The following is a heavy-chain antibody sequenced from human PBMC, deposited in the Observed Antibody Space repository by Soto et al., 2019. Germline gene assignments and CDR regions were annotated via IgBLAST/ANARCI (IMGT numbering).Heavy chain of an antibody. CDR3: SSGIQRWLRRINNGYSG. D-gene: IGHD5-12*01. Sequence: QVQLVQSGAEVKKPESSVKVSCKAPGGTFSTYAISWVRQAPGQGLEWMGGIIPMFGTANYAQRFQDRVTITADESTNTVDMELSSLSSEDTAVYFCSSGIQRWLRRINNGYSGWGQGTLVTVSS. CDR1: GGTFSTYA. V-gene: IGHV1-69*12. J-gene: IGHJ4*02. CDR2: IIPMFGTA.